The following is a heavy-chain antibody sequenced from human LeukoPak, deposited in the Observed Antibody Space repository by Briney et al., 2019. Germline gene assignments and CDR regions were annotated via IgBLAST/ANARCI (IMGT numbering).Heavy chain of an antibody. CDR2: ISYDGSNK. CDR1: GFTFSSYA. V-gene: IGHV3-30*04. J-gene: IGHJ4*02. Sequence: GGSLRLSCAASGFTFSSYAMHWVRQAPGKGLEWVAVISYDGSNKYYADSVKGRFTISRDNSKNTLYLQMNSLRAEDTAVYYCASPYYYDSSGYADYWGQGTLVTVSS. CDR3: ASPYYYDSSGYADY. D-gene: IGHD3-22*01.